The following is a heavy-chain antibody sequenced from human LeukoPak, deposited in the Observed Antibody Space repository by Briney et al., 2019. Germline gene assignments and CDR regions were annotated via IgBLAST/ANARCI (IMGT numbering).Heavy chain of an antibody. CDR2: IYYSGST. J-gene: IGHJ3*02. CDR3: ARGDTAMVRAFDI. CDR1: GGSISSSSYY. V-gene: IGHV4-39*07. Sequence: SKTLSLTCTVSGGSISSSSYYWGWIRQPPGKGLEWIGSIYYSGSTYYNPSLESRVTISVDTSKNQFSLKLSSVTAADTAVYYCARGDTAMVRAFDIWGQGTMVTVSS. D-gene: IGHD5-18*01.